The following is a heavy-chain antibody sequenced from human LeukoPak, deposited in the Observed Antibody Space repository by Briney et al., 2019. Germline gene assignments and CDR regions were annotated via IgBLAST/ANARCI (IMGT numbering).Heavy chain of an antibody. CDR1: GYTFTSYG. Sequence: ASMKVSCKASGYTFTSYGISWVRQAPGQGLEWMGWISAYNGNTNYAQKLQGRVTMTTDTSTSTAYMELRSLRSDDTAVYYCAREEITMVRGVMSYWGQGALVTVSS. D-gene: IGHD3-10*01. J-gene: IGHJ4*02. CDR3: AREEITMVRGVMSY. V-gene: IGHV1-18*01. CDR2: ISAYNGNT.